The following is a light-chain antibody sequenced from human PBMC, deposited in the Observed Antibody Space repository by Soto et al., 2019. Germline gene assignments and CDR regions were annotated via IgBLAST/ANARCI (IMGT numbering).Light chain of an antibody. Sequence: QSALTQPPSASGSPGQSVTISCTGTSSDVGAYNYVSWYQQHAGKAPKLVIYEVTKRPSGVPDRFSGSKSGTSASLAITGLQAEDEADYYCQSYDSSLSGAVFGGGTQLTVL. V-gene: IGLV2-8*01. CDR1: SSDVGAYNY. J-gene: IGLJ7*01. CDR3: QSYDSSLSGAV. CDR2: EVT.